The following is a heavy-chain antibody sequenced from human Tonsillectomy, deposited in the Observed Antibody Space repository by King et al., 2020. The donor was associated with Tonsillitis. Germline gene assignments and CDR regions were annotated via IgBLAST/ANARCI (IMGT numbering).Heavy chain of an antibody. CDR1: GYTFTNYG. D-gene: IGHD2-15*01. Sequence: QLVQSGAEVKKPGASVKVSCKASGYTFTNYGISWVRQAPGQGLEWMGWISGYNGNTNYAQRLQGRVTMTTDTSTSTAYMELMSLRSDDTAVYYCARDGCRGGSCYPGDFAYYYGMDVWGQGTTVTVSS. J-gene: IGHJ6*02. CDR3: ARDGCRGGSCYPGDFAYYYGMDV. V-gene: IGHV1-18*04. CDR2: ISGYNGNT.